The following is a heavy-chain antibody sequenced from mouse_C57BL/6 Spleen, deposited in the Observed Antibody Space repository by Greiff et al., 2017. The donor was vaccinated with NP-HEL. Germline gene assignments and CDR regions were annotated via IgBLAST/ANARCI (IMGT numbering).Heavy chain of an antibody. J-gene: IGHJ2*01. CDR2: INSNGGST. CDR3: ARMARTIN. Sequence: DVHLMESGGGLVQPGGSLKLSCAASGFTFSSYGMSWVRQTPDKRLELVATINSNGGSTYYPDSVKGRFTISRDNAKNTLYLQMSSLKSEDTAMYYCARMARTINWGQGTTLTVSS. V-gene: IGHV5-6-3*01. CDR1: GFTFSSYG.